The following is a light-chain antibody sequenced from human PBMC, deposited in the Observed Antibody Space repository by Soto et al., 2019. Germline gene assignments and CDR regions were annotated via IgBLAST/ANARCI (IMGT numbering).Light chain of an antibody. CDR1: QAVPNN. J-gene: IGKJ4*01. V-gene: IGKV1-9*01. CDR2: EES. CDR3: QQVKTYPRT. Sequence: DIHLTQSPSFLSAPVEDRVTITCRPSQAVPNNMAWYQQKPGKPPKLLIYEESTLHSGVPSRFSGRKSGTQFTLTIDSLQPEDFATYYCQQVKTYPRTFGGGTKVEIK.